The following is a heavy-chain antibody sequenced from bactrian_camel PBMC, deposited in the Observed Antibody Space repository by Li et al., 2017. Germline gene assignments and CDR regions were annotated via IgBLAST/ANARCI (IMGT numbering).Heavy chain of an antibody. Sequence: HVQLVESGGGSVQAGGSLKLTCVASEDTIGNNCMAWFRQAPGKEREGVANFDRAGEIDHAESVKGRFTISKDNAKNTLYLEISSLKPEDTAVYYCARVAPGGPNCVSTMPPYAKFQGQGTQVTVS. V-gene: IGHV3S53*01. D-gene: IGHD7*01. CDR1: EDTIGNNC. J-gene: IGHJ4*01. CDR2: FDRAGEI.